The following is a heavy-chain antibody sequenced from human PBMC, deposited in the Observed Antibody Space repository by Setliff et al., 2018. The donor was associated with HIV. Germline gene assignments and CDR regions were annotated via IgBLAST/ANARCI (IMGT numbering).Heavy chain of an antibody. J-gene: IGHJ4*02. CDR2: ISAYNGNT. D-gene: IGHD6-19*01. CDR3: AKDRKQWLLSYSFDY. CDR1: GYTFISYG. V-gene: IGHV1-18*01. Sequence: ASVKVSCKASGYTFISYGISWVVQAPGQGLEWMGWISAYNGNTSYAQKLQGRFTMTTDTSTSTAYMKLRSLRSDDTAVYYCAKDRKQWLLSYSFDYWGQGTLVTVSS.